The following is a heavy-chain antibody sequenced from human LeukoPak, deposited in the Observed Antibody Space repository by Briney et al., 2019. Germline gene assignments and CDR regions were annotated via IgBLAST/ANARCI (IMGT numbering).Heavy chain of an antibody. V-gene: IGHV4-39*01. Sequence: PSETLSLTCTVSGGSISSSSYYWGWLRQPPGKGREGIGSIYYSGSTYYNPSLKSRVTISVDTSKNQFSLKLSSVTAADTAVYYCARGGPHYDFWSGYLDYWGQGTLVTVSS. D-gene: IGHD3-3*01. CDR3: ARGGPHYDFWSGYLDY. CDR1: GGSISSSSYY. CDR2: IYYSGST. J-gene: IGHJ4*02.